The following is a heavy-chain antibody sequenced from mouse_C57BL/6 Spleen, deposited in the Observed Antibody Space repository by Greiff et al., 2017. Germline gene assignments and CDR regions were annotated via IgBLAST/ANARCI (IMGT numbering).Heavy chain of an antibody. CDR3: TVITTVVSFDD. V-gene: IGHV14-1*01. J-gene: IGHJ2*01. CDR1: GFNIKDYY. CDR2: IDPEDGDT. D-gene: IGHD1-1*01. Sequence: VQLQQSGAELVRPGASVKLSCTASGFNIKDYYMHWVKQRPEQGLEWIGRIDPEDGDTEYAPKFQGKATMTADPSSNTAYLQLSSLTSEDTAVYYCTVITTVVSFDDRGQGTTLTVSS.